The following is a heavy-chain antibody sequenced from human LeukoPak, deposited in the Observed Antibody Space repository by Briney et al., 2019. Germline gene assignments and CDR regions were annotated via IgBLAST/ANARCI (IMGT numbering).Heavy chain of an antibody. CDR2: IYYSGGT. CDR3: ARVCRRGRVGCDEDY. J-gene: IGHJ4*02. D-gene: IGHD5/OR15-5a*01. Sequence: KPSETLSLTCTVSGGSISSYYWNWIRQPPGKGLEWIGCIYYSGGTKYNPSLKSRVTISIDTSKNQFSLNLNSVTAADTAVYYCARVCRRGRVGCDEDYWGQGTLVTVSS. V-gene: IGHV4-59*01. CDR1: GGSISSYY.